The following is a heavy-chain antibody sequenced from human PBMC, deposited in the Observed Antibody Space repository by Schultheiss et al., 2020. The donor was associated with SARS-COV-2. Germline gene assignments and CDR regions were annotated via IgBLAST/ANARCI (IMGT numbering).Heavy chain of an antibody. J-gene: IGHJ6*03. CDR1: GLTFSRYS. D-gene: IGHD2-21*01. CDR2: ISYDGSNK. V-gene: IGHV3-30*05. CDR3: AREEVVVIASYYYMDV. Sequence: GGSLRLSCAASGLTFSRYSMKWVRQAPGKGLEWVAVISYDGSNKYYADSVKGRFTISRDNSKNTLYLQMNSLRAEDTAVYYCAREEVVVIASYYYMDVWGKGTTVTVSS.